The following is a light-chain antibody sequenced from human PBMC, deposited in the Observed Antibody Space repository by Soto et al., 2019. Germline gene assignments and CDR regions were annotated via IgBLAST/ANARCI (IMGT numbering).Light chain of an antibody. CDR3: QQYNNWPPT. Sequence: ESVMTQSPATLPVSPGERATLSCRASQSVTSNLAWYQQKPGQAPRLLIYGTSSRATGVPARFSGSGSGTEFTLTISSLQSGDFAVYYCQQYNNWPPTFGQGTKVDIK. CDR1: QSVTSN. CDR2: GTS. V-gene: IGKV3-15*01. J-gene: IGKJ1*01.